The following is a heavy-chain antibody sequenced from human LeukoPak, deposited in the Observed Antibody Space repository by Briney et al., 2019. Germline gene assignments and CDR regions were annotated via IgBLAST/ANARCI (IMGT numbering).Heavy chain of an antibody. J-gene: IGHJ6*04. CDR3: ARDSRDIVVVPAAMPNYYYGMDV. D-gene: IGHD2-2*01. Sequence: SETLSLTCTVSGGSVSSGSYYWSWIRQPPGTGLEWIGYIYYSGSTNYNPSLKSRVTISVDTSKNQFSLKLSSVTAADTAVYYCARDSRDIVVVPAAMPNYYYGMDVWGKGTTVTVSS. CDR2: IYYSGST. V-gene: IGHV4-61*01. CDR1: GGSVSSGSYY.